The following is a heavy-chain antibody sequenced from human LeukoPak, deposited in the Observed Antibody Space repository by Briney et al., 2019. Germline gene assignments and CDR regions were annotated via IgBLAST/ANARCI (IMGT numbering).Heavy chain of an antibody. Sequence: SDTLSLTCTVSGGSVSSSTYYWGCIPQPPGQGLDSIGSTYWSGSTYYNPSLKSRVTISVDTSKNQFSLKLSSVTAADTAVYYCARHRFSPLTGYSDFDYWGQGTLVTVSS. D-gene: IGHD3-9*01. CDR3: ARHRFSPLTGYSDFDY. CDR1: GGSVSSSTYY. CDR2: TYWSGST. V-gene: IGHV4-39*01. J-gene: IGHJ4*02.